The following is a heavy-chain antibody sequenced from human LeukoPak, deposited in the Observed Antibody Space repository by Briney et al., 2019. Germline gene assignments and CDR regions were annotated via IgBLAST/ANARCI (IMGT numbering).Heavy chain of an antibody. CDR3: ARDGDGGGYPDY. CDR2: IHTSGTT. D-gene: IGHD3-22*01. J-gene: IGHJ4*02. Sequence: SETLSLTCSVSGGSVSTHYWSWIRQPAGKGLEWIGRIHTSGTTNYNPSLESRVTLSLDTSNNQLSLTVTSVTAADTAVYFCARDGDGGGYPDYWGQGTLVTVSS. CDR1: GGSVSTHY. V-gene: IGHV4-4*07.